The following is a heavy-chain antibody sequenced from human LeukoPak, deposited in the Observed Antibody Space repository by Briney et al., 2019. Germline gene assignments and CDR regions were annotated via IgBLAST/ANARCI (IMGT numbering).Heavy chain of an antibody. CDR3: ARGTRHFDY. D-gene: IGHD1-14*01. CDR2: MYHSGST. CDR1: NYSISTDYY. Sequence: SETLSLTCTVSNYSISTDYYWGWIRQPPGKGLEWIGTMYHSGSTYYNPSLKSRVTISVDTSKNQFSLKLSSVTAADTAVYYCARGTRHFDYWGQGTLVTVSS. V-gene: IGHV4-38-2*02. J-gene: IGHJ4*02.